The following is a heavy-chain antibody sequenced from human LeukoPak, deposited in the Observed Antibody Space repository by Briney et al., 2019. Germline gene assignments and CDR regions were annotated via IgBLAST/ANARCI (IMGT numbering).Heavy chain of an antibody. CDR2: IGTAGDT. J-gene: IGHJ4*02. D-gene: IGHD2-15*01. CDR1: GFTFSSYD. Sequence: GGSLRLSCAASGFTFSSYDMHWVRQVTGKGLEWVSGIGTAGDTDSPGSVKGRFSISRENAKNSLYLQMNSLRAGDTAVYYCARGRSPYCSGGSCYSPEFDYWGQGTLVTVSS. V-gene: IGHV3-13*01. CDR3: ARGRSPYCSGGSCYSPEFDY.